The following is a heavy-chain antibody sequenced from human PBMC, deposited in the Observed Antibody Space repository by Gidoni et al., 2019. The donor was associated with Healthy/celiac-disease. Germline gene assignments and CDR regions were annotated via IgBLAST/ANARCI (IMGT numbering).Heavy chain of an antibody. V-gene: IGHV3-11*01. CDR2: ISSSGSTI. J-gene: IGHJ6*02. CDR1: GFTFSDYY. Sequence: QVQLVESGGGLVKPGGSLRLSCAASGFTFSDYYMSWIRQAPGKGLEWVSYISSSGSTIYYADSVKGRFTISRDNAKNSLYLQMNSLRAEDTAVYYCARNPWGPSNYGSYYYYGMDVWGQGTTVTVSS. D-gene: IGHD4-4*01. CDR3: ARNPWGPSNYGSYYYYGMDV.